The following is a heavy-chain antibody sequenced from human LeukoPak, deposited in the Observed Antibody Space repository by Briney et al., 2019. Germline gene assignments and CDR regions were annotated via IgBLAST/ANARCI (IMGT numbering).Heavy chain of an antibody. CDR3: ASDVGAMGY. J-gene: IGHJ4*02. CDR2: INHSGST. CDR1: GGSFSGYY. Sequence: TPSETLSLTCAVYGGSFSGYYWSWICQPPGKGLEWIGEINHSGSTNYNPSLKSRVTISVDTSKNQFSLKLSSVTAADTAVYYCASDVGAMGYWGQGTLVTVSS. D-gene: IGHD1-26*01. V-gene: IGHV4-34*01.